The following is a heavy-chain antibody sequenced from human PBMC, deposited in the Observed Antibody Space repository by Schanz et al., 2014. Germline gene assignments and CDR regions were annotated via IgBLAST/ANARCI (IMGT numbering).Heavy chain of an antibody. CDR1: GYTFTNYA. CDR2: INTNTGNP. Sequence: QVQWVQSGADVKKPGTAVKVSCKASGYTFTNYAINWVRQAPGQGLEWMGWINTNTGNPTYAQAFTGRFLFSLDTSVNTAYLQISSLEADDTAVYYCARRGIRGVFSSFDYWGLGTLVTVSS. CDR3: ARRGIRGVFSSFDY. D-gene: IGHD3-10*01. J-gene: IGHJ4*02. V-gene: IGHV7-4-1*02.